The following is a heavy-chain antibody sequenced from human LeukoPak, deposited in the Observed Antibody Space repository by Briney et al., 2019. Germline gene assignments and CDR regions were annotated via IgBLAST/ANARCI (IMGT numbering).Heavy chain of an antibody. CDR2: ISYDGSNK. CDR3: ARAYCGGDCPHDAFDI. D-gene: IGHD2-21*02. Sequence: PGGSLRLSCAASGFTFSIYTMHWVRQAPGKGLEWVAVISYDGSNKYYADSVKGRFTISRDNSKNTLYLQMNSLRAEDTAVYYCARAYCGGDCPHDAFDIWGQGTMVTVSS. V-gene: IGHV3-30*04. CDR1: GFTFSIYT. J-gene: IGHJ3*02.